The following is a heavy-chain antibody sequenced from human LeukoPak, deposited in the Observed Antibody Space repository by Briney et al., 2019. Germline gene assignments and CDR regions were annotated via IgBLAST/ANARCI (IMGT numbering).Heavy chain of an antibody. D-gene: IGHD3-9*01. Sequence: GGSLRLSCTASGFTFGDYAMSWVRQAPGKGLEWVGFIRSKAYGGTTEYAASVKGRFTISRDDSKSIAYLQMNSLKTADTAVYYCTRRYFDTPLNWGQGTLVTVSS. CDR1: GFTFGDYA. CDR3: TRRYFDTPLN. J-gene: IGHJ4*02. CDR2: IRSKAYGGTT. V-gene: IGHV3-49*04.